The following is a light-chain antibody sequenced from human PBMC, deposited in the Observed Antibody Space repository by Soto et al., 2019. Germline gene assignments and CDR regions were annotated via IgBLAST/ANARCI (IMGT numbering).Light chain of an antibody. CDR1: QGITSY. CDR3: QQLYCYPLT. CDR2: AAS. Sequence: IQVSQAPSSLSASVGDRATITCRASQGITSYLAWYQQKPGKAPKLLIYAASALQTVVSSRFSGSGYGTDFALTISNLQPEDFATYVCQQLYCYPLTFGGGTTVEF. J-gene: IGKJ4*01. V-gene: IGKV1-9*01.